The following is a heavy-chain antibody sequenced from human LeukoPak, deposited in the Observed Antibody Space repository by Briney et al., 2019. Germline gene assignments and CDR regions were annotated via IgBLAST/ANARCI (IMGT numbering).Heavy chain of an antibody. J-gene: IGHJ4*02. V-gene: IGHV3-9*03. CDR1: GFTFDDYA. CDR3: AKAGYSSSWLAYYDY. CDR2: ISWNSGSI. Sequence: GGSLRLSCAASGFTFDDYAMHWVRQAPGKGLEWVSGISWNSGSIGYADSVKGRFTISRDNAKNSLYLQMNSLRAEDMALYYCAKAGYSSSWLAYYDYWGQGTLVTVSS. D-gene: IGHD6-13*01.